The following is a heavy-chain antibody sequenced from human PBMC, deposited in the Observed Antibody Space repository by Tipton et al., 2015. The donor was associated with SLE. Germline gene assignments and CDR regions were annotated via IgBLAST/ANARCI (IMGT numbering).Heavy chain of an antibody. CDR1: GFTFSSYA. CDR2: ISYDGSNK. V-gene: IGHV3-30*04. Sequence: SLRLSCAASGFTFSSYAMHWVRQAPGKGLGWVAVISYDGSNKYYADSVKGRFTISRDNSKNTLYLQMNSLRAEDTAVYYCATHGEAFDIWGQGTMVTVSS. J-gene: IGHJ3*02. CDR3: ATHGEAFDI.